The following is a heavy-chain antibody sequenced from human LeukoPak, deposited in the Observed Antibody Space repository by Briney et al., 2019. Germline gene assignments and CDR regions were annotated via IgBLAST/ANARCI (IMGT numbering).Heavy chain of an antibody. CDR3: ARTDCGGDCYSSRGWFDP. Sequence: GASVKVSCKASGYTFTTYYMHWVRQAPGQGLEWMGVINPRGDSTTYAQKFQGRLTMTRDSSTSTIYMDLSSLRSEDTAVYYCARTDCGGDCYSSRGWFDPWGQGTLVTVPS. CDR1: GYTFTTYY. J-gene: IGHJ5*02. V-gene: IGHV1-46*01. CDR2: INPRGDST. D-gene: IGHD2-21*02.